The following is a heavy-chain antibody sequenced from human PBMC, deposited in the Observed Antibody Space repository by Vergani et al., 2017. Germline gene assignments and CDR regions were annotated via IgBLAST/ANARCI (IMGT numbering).Heavy chain of an antibody. Sequence: EVQLVQSGAEVKKPGESLKISCKGSGYSFTSYWIGWVRQMPGKGLEWMGIIYPGDSDTRYSPSFQGQVTITADKSISTAYLQGSSLTASDTAMYYWASRPSTVGDDRYFDYWGQGTLVTVSS. J-gene: IGHJ4*02. CDR2: IYPGDSDT. CDR1: GYSFTSYW. CDR3: ASRPSTVGDDRYFDY. D-gene: IGHD1-26*01. V-gene: IGHV5-51*01.